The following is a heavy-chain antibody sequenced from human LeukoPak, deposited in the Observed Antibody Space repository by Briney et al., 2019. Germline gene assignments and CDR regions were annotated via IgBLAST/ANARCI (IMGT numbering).Heavy chain of an antibody. J-gene: IGHJ4*02. CDR2: IYPGDSDT. V-gene: IGHV5-51*01. CDR3: AAPQSGY. Sequence: GESLKISWKGFGYTFTSFLIGWVRQGPGKGLEWMGIIYPGDSDTRYRPSFQGQVTISADKSISTAYLQWSSLKASDNGMYYCAAPQSGYWGQGTLVTVSP. CDR1: GYTFTSFL. D-gene: IGHD3-3*01.